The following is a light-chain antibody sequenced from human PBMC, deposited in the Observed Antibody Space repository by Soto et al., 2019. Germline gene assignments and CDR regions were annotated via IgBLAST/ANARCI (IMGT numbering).Light chain of an antibody. CDR3: QKYNSAPPFT. CDR2: AAS. Sequence: DIQMTQSPSSLSASVCDRVTITCRASQDISNYLAWYQQKPGKIPKILIYAASTLQSGVPSRFSGSGSGAGFTLTISSLQPEDVATYYCQKYNSAPPFTFGAGTKVDIK. V-gene: IGKV1-27*01. J-gene: IGKJ3*01. CDR1: QDISNY.